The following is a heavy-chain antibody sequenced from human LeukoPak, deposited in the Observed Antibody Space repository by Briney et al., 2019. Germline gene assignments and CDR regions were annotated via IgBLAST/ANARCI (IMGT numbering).Heavy chain of an antibody. Sequence: PSETLSLTRAVSAGSINSIDYYWGWIRQPPGKGLEWIGSIYYRGSTYYNPSLKSRVTISVDTSKNQFSLRLSSMTAADTAVYYCARQVVGVTLAYFDYWGQGTLITVSS. J-gene: IGHJ4*02. CDR3: ARQVVGVTLAYFDY. D-gene: IGHD1-26*01. CDR1: AGSINSIDYY. V-gene: IGHV4-39*01. CDR2: IYYRGST.